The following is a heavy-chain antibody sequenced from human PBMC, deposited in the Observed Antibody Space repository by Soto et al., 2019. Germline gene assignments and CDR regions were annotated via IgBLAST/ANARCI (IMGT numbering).Heavy chain of an antibody. Sequence: ASVKVSCKASGGTFSSYAISWVRQAPGQGLEWMGGIIPIFGTANYAQKFQGRVTITADESTSTAYMELSNLRSEDTAVYYCAARIAVAGKPYYYYGMDVWGQGTTVTVSS. CDR1: GGTFSSYA. J-gene: IGHJ6*02. D-gene: IGHD6-19*01. CDR3: AARIAVAGKPYYYYGMDV. CDR2: IIPIFGTA. V-gene: IGHV1-69*13.